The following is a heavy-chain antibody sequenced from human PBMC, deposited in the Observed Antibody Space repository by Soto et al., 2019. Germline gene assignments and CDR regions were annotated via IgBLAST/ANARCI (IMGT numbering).Heavy chain of an antibody. J-gene: IGHJ3*02. CDR3: ARGLTTSGSGGDALDI. CDR1: GFTVSSNY. Sequence: EVQLVESGGGLVQPGGSLRLSCAASGFTVSSNYMSWVRQAPGKGLEWVSVIYSGGSTYYADSVKGRFTISRDNSKNTLYLQMNSLRAEDTAVYYCARGLTTSGSGGDALDIWGQGTMVTVSS. D-gene: IGHD3-10*01. CDR2: IYSGGST. V-gene: IGHV3-66*01.